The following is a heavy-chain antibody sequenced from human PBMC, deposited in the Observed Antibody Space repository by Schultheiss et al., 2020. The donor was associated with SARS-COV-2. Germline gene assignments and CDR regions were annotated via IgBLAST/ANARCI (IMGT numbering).Heavy chain of an antibody. CDR2: IYYSGST. D-gene: IGHD3-10*01. Sequence: SETLSLTCAVYGGSFSGYYWSWIRQPPGKGLEWIGYIYYSGSTYYNPSLKSRVTISVDTSKNQFSLKLSSVTAADTAVYYCARDLVVRGVIRWFDPWGQGTLVTVSS. J-gene: IGHJ5*02. CDR3: ARDLVVRGVIRWFDP. V-gene: IGHV4-34*09. CDR1: GGSFSGYY.